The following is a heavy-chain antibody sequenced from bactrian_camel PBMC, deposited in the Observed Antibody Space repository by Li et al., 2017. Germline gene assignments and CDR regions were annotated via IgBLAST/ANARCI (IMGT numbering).Heavy chain of an antibody. J-gene: IGHJ4*01. D-gene: IGHD3*01. CDR2: IYTGDGSA. CDR3: AAAAGLWEPFDDRLYGY. Sequence: VQLVESGGGSVQPGGSLNLSCVPAKDPITRHHCIGWFRQAPGKEPEGVATIYTGDGSAYYGDSVKGRFTVSQPNAKNTLFLQMNSLKPEDTAMYYCAAAAGLWEPFDDRLYGYWGQGTQVTVS. V-gene: IGHV3S1*01. CDR1: KDPITRHHC.